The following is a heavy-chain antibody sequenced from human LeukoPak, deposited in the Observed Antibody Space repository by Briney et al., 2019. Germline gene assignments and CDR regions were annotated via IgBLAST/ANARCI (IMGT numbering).Heavy chain of an antibody. CDR3: TRDDSGGWHPYGMDV. Sequence: GGSLRLSCTASGFTFGDYPMSWVRQAPGKGLEWVGFIWSKAYGGTTEYAASVKGRFTISRDDSESIAYLQVDSLKTEDPAVYYCTRDDSGGWHPYGMDVWGQGTTVTVSS. CDR1: GFTFGDYP. D-gene: IGHD6-19*01. J-gene: IGHJ6*02. V-gene: IGHV3-49*04. CDR2: IWSKAYGGTT.